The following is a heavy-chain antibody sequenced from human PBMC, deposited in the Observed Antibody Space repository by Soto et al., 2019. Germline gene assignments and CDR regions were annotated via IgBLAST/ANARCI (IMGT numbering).Heavy chain of an antibody. Sequence: PGGSLRLSCAASGFTFSSYAMSWVRQAPGKGLEWVSAISGSGGSTYCADSVKGRFTISRDNSKNTLYLQMNSLRAEDTAVYYCARPIGGSSSSWFDPWGQGTLVTVSS. CDR3: ARPIGGSSSSWFDP. V-gene: IGHV3-23*01. CDR2: ISGSGGST. CDR1: GFTFSSYA. J-gene: IGHJ5*02. D-gene: IGHD6-6*01.